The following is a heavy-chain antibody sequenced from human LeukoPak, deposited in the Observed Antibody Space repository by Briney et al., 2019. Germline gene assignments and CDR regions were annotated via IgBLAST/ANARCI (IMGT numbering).Heavy chain of an antibody. J-gene: IGHJ6*03. V-gene: IGHV3-23*01. Sequence: TGGSLRLSCAASGFTFSSYAMSWVRQPPGKGLGWVSGISGSGDNTYYADSVKGRFTISRDNSKNTLYLQMNSLRAEDTAVYYCAKDCSSTSCYRKTPYYYYYMDVWGKGTTVTVSS. CDR2: ISGSGDNT. CDR1: GFTFSSYA. D-gene: IGHD2-2*01. CDR3: AKDCSSTSCYRKTPYYYYYMDV.